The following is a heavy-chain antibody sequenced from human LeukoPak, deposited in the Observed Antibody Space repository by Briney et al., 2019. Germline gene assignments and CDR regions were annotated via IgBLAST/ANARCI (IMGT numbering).Heavy chain of an antibody. Sequence: SETLSLTCTVSGGSISSYPWSWIRQPPGKGLEWIGYIYYSGSTNYNPSPKSRVTISVDTSKNQFSLKLSSVTAADTAVYYCARDSSSGYYYWFDPWGQGALVTVSS. D-gene: IGHD3-22*01. CDR2: IYYSGST. CDR3: ARDSSSGYYYWFDP. V-gene: IGHV4-59*01. J-gene: IGHJ5*02. CDR1: GGSISSYP.